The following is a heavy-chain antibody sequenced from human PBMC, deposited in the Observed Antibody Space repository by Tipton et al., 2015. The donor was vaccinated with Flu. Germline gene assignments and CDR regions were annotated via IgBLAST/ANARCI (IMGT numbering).Heavy chain of an antibody. CDR3: ASPSLYGSGKGVAH. J-gene: IGHJ5*02. CDR1: GGSFSGYY. Sequence: TLSLTCAVYGGSFSGYYWSWIRQPPGKGLEWIGEINHSGSTNYNPSLKSRVTISVDTSKNQFSLKLSSVTAADTAVYYRASPSLYGSGKGVAHWGQGTLVTVSS. V-gene: IGHV4-34*01. CDR2: INHSGST. D-gene: IGHD3-10*01.